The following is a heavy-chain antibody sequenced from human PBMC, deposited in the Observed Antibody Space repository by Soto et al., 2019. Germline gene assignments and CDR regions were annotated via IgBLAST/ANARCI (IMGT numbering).Heavy chain of an antibody. V-gene: IGHV3-9*02. CDR3: AKDMKWGGMTTIHYFDS. D-gene: IGHD4-17*01. Sequence: EVQLVESGGGLVQPGRSLRLSCVASGFTADDYALHWVRQAPGQGLEWVSGISSNSDTIHYADSVKGRFTISRDNAKNALFLQMNSLRPEDTAVYYCAKDMKWGGMTTIHYFDSWGQGTLVTVSS. J-gene: IGHJ4*02. CDR2: ISSNSDTI. CDR1: GFTADDYA.